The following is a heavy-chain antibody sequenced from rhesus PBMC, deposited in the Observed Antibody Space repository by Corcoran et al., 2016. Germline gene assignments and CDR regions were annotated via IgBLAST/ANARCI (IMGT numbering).Heavy chain of an antibody. D-gene: IGHD4-29*01. CDR2: INTDTGNP. CDR3: ARLSYGSNDAFDF. V-gene: IGHV7-114*01. Sequence: QVQLVQSGAEVKQPGASVKVSCKASGYTLPSYGMIGVRQAHGQRLEGMGWINTDTGNPTYAQGFKERFTFSMDTSISTAYLQISSLKAEDTAVYYCARLSYGSNDAFDFWGQGLRVTVSS. CDR1: GYTLPSYG. J-gene: IGHJ3*01.